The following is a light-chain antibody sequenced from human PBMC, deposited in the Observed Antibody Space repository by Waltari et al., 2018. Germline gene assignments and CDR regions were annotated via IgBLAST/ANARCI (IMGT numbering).Light chain of an antibody. J-gene: IGKJ1*01. CDR2: YAS. CDR3: HQSNGLPRT. V-gene: IGKV6D-21*02. Sequence: EIVLTQSPDFQSVTPKEKVTITCRASQSIGTSVHWYQQKPDQSPKLIIEYASQSISGVPSRFSGSGSGTGFTLSINSLEAEDAAVYYCHQSNGLPRTFGQGTKVEIK. CDR1: QSIGTS.